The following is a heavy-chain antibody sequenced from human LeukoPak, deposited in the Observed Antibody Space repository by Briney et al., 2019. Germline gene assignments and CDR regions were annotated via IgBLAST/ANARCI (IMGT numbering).Heavy chain of an antibody. J-gene: IGHJ3*02. CDR3: AREGDRGLGIGDAFDI. CDR1: GDSVSSNSAA. V-gene: IGHV6-1*01. D-gene: IGHD3-10*01. CDR2: TYYRSKWYN. Sequence: SQTLSLTCAISGDSVSSNSAAWNWIRQSPSRGLEWLGRTYYRSKWYNDYAVSVKSRITINPDTSKNQFSLQLNSVTPEDTAVYYCAREGDRGLGIGDAFDIWGQGTMVTVSS.